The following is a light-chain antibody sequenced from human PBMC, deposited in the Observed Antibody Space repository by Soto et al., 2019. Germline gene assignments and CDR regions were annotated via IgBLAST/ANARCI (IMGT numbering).Light chain of an antibody. CDR3: QQYGSSPPSST. CDR1: QRVSSGY. V-gene: IGKV3-20*01. J-gene: IGKJ5*01. Sequence: EIVLTQSPGTLSLSPGERATLSCRASQRVSSGYLAWYQQKPGQAPRLLIYGASNRATDIPDRFSGRGSGTDFTLTISRLEPEDFAVYYCQQYGSSPPSSTLGHGTRLEIK. CDR2: GAS.